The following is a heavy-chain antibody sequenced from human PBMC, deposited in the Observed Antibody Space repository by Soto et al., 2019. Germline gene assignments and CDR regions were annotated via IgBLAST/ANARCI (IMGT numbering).Heavy chain of an antibody. J-gene: IGHJ4*01. CDR2: ISAYSGNT. Sequence: QVQRVQSGAEVKKPGASVKVSCKASGYTFTTYGITWVRQAPGQGLEWMGWISAYSGNTNYAQKLQGRLTETTDTSTNTAYMDLRSLRSDDTAVYYCARVVKAGDYGDYGRYYFDYWGHGTLVTVSS. V-gene: IGHV1-18*04. CDR1: GYTFTTYG. D-gene: IGHD4-17*01. CDR3: ARVVKAGDYGDYGRYYFDY.